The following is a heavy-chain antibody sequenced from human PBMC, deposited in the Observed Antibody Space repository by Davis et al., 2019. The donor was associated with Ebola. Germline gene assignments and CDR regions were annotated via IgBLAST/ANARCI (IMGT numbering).Heavy chain of an antibody. D-gene: IGHD5-24*01. V-gene: IGHV3-30-3*01. CDR1: GFTFSSYA. Sequence: GESLKISCAASGFTFSSYAMHWVRQAPGKGLEWVAVISYDGSNKYYADSVKGRFTISRDNSKNTLYLQMNSLRAEDTAVYYCARGAIPGDGYNHFDYWGQGTLVTVSS. J-gene: IGHJ4*02. CDR3: ARGAIPGDGYNHFDY. CDR2: ISYDGSNK.